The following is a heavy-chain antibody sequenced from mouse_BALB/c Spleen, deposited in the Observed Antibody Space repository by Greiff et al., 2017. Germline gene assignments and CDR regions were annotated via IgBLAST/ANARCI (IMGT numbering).Heavy chain of an antibody. CDR1: GFSLTSYG. CDR3: ARSDYDGGAWFAY. CDR2: IWSGGST. V-gene: IGHV2-2*02. Sequence: QVQLQQSGPGLVQPSQSLSITCTVSGFSLTSYGVHWVRQSPGKGLEWLGVIWSGGSTDYNAAFISRLSISKDNSKSQVFFKMNSLQANDTAINYCARSDYDGGAWFAYWGQGTLVTVSA. J-gene: IGHJ3*01. D-gene: IGHD2-4*01.